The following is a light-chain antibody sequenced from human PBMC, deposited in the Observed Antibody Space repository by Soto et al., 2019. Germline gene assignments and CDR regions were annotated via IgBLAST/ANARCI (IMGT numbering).Light chain of an antibody. CDR2: KNN. Sequence: QSVLTQPPSVSGAPGQTITMSCTGSGSNVGASYDVHWYQVLPGAGPRLLIYKNNNRPSGVPDRFSGSKSGTSAPLAITGLRDEDEADYYCQSYDNIPSGPRFGGGTQLTV. CDR1: GSNVGASYD. V-gene: IGLV1-40*01. CDR3: QSYDNIPSGPR. J-gene: IGLJ3*02.